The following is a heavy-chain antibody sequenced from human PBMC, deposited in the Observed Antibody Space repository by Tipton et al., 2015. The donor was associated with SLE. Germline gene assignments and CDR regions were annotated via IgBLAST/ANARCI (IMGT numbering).Heavy chain of an antibody. J-gene: IGHJ4*02. V-gene: IGHV4-61*02. D-gene: IGHD2-2*01. Sequence: TLSLTCFVSGASISSSGYYWSWIRQPAGKGLEWIGRIYNGGSTIYNPALESRATVSVDTSKNHFSLNLASVTAADTAVYFCAAQSGNVPFDHWGQGTLVIVSS. CDR3: AAQSGNVPFDH. CDR1: GASISSSGYY. CDR2: IYNGGST.